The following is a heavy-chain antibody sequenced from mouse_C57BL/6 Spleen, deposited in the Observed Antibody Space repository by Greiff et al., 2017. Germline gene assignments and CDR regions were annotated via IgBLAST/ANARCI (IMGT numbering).Heavy chain of an antibody. CDR3: AREGAGAWFAY. CDR2: INYDGSST. D-gene: IGHD4-1*01. CDR1: GFTFRDYY. Sequence: EVKVVESEGGLVQPGSSMKLSCTASGFTFRDYYMAWVRQVPEKGLEWVANINYDGSSTYYLDSLKSRFIISRDNAKNILYLQMSSLKSEDTATYYCAREGAGAWFAYWGQGALVTVSA. V-gene: IGHV5-16*01. J-gene: IGHJ3*01.